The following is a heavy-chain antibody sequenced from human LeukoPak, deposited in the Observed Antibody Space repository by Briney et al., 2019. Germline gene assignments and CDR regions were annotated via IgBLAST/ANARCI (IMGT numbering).Heavy chain of an antibody. CDR2: MNPNSGNT. CDR1: GYTFTSYD. Sequence: ASVKVSCKASGYTFTSYDINWVRQATGQGLEWMGWMNPNSGNTGYAQKFQGRVTMTRNTSISTAYMELSSLRSEDTAVYYCARGGVYFNWFDPWGQGTLVTVSS. J-gene: IGHJ5*02. V-gene: IGHV1-8*01. CDR3: ARGGVYFNWFDP. D-gene: IGHD3-9*01.